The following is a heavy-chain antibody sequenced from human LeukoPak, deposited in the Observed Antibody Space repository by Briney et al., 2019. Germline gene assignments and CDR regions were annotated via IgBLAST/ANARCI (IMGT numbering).Heavy chain of an antibody. CDR3: AVLGGCSSTSCYSVY. Sequence: SVKVSCKASGGTFSSYTISWVRQAPGQGLEWMGRIIPILGIANYAQKFQGRVTITAGKSTSTAYMELSSLRSEDTAVYYCAVLGGCSSTSCYSVYWGQGTLVTVSS. CDR1: GGTFSSYT. CDR2: IIPILGIA. V-gene: IGHV1-69*02. D-gene: IGHD2-2*02. J-gene: IGHJ4*02.